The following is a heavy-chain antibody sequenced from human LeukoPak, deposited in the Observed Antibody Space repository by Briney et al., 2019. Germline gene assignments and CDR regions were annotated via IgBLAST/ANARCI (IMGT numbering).Heavy chain of an antibody. CDR2: IYSGGST. CDR1: GFTVSSNY. CDR3: GRGSPSGYNWFDP. D-gene: IGHD3-10*01. J-gene: IGHJ5*02. V-gene: IGHV3-66*01. Sequence: QPGGSLRLSCAASGFTVSSNYMSWVRQVPGKGLEWVSVIYSGGSTYYADSVKGRFTISRDNSKNTLYLQMNSLRAEDTAVYYCGRGSPSGYNWFDPWGQGTLVTVSS.